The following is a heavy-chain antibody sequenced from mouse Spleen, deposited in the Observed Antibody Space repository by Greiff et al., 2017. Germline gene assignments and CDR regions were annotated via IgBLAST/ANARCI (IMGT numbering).Heavy chain of an antibody. J-gene: IGHJ2*01. CDR1: GYAFSSSW. CDR3: APGKLGYYFDY. CDR2: IYPGDGDT. Sequence: VQLQESGPELVKPGASVKISCKASGYAFSSSWMNWVKQRPGKGLEWIGRIYPGDGDTNYNGKFKGKATLTADKSSSTAYMQLSSLTSEDSAVYFCAPGKLGYYFDYWGQGTTLTVSS. D-gene: IGHD4-1*01. V-gene: IGHV1-82*01.